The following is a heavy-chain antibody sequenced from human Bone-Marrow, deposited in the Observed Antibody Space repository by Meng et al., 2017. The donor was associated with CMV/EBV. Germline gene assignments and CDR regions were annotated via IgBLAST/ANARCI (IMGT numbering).Heavy chain of an antibody. CDR2: ISSSGNNI. CDR3: ATSPLDWVPVRLDY. CDR1: GFTFSDYY. Sequence: GGSLRLSCAASGFTFSDYYMSWIRQAPGKGLEWVSYISSSGNNIYHADSVKGRFAISRDKSTNTLYLQMNSLGPEDSAVYYCATSPLDWVPVRLDYWGQGTLVTVSS. V-gene: IGHV3-11*04. J-gene: IGHJ4*02. D-gene: IGHD3-9*01.